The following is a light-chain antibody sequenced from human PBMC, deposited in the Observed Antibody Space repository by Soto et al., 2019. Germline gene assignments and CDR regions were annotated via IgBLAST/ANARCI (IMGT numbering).Light chain of an antibody. CDR2: AVS. J-gene: IGLJ2*01. Sequence: QSVLTQPASVSGSPGQSITISCTGTSSDVGGYNYVSWYQQHPGKAPKLMIYAVSNRPSGVSNRFSGSKSGNTASLTISGLQAEDEADYYCSSYTSSNTLVVFGGGTKVTVL. CDR3: SSYTSSNTLVV. CDR1: SSDVGGYNY. V-gene: IGLV2-14*01.